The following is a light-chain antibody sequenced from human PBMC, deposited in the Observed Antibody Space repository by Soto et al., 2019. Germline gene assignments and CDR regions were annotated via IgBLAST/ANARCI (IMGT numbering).Light chain of an antibody. CDR3: ASYTSSSYV. Sequence: QSVLTQPASVSGSPGQSITISCTGTSSDVGGYNYVSWYQQHPGKAPKLMIYDVSNRPSGVSNRFSGSKSGNTASLTISGLRVEDEADYSCASYTSSSYVLEPGP. J-gene: IGLJ1*01. CDR2: DVS. CDR1: SSDVGGYNY. V-gene: IGLV2-14*01.